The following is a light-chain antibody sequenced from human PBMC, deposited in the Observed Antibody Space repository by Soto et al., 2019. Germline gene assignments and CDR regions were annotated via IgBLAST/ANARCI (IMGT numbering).Light chain of an antibody. CDR2: GAS. V-gene: IGKV1-39*01. Sequence: DIQMTQSPSSLSASVGDRITLRCQASQDISYYLSWYQQKPGQAPNLLIYGASNLEPGVPSRFSGSGSGTDFTLTISSLQPEDFATYYCQQSYSTPPTFGGGTKVDIK. J-gene: IGKJ4*01. CDR3: QQSYSTPPT. CDR1: QDISYY.